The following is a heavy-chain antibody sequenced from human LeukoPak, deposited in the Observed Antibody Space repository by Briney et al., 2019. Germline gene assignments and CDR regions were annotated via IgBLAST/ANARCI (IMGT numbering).Heavy chain of an antibody. CDR2: IYSSGST. CDR1: GGSISRCY. CDR3: AREGSGYPDAFDI. V-gene: IGHV4-4*07. D-gene: IGHD3-16*02. J-gene: IGHJ3*02. Sequence: SETLSLTCTVSGGSISRCYWSWIRQPAGKGLEWIGRIYSSGSTNYNPSLNSRVTMSVDTSKNQFSLKLSSVTAADTAVYYCAREGSGYPDAFDIWGQGTMVTVSS.